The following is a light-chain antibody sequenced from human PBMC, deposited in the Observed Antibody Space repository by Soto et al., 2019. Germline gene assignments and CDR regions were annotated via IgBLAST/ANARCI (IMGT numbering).Light chain of an antibody. J-gene: IGLJ1*01. CDR1: SSDVGGYNY. Sequence: QSALTQPASVSGSPGQSITISCTGTSSDVGGYNYVSWYQKYPGKAPKLMIYDVSHRPSGVSNRFSGSKSGNTASLTISGLQAEDEADYYCSSYTSSSALVFGTGTKLTVL. CDR2: DVS. V-gene: IGLV2-14*01. CDR3: SSYTSSSALV.